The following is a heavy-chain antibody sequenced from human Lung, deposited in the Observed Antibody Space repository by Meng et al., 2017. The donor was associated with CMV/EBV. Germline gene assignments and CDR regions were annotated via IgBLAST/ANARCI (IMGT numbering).Heavy chain of an antibody. V-gene: IGHV3-48*03. J-gene: IGHJ6*02. D-gene: IGHD2-15*01. CDR2: ISTSGTTI. CDR3: ARSSGWLTPGGYGMDV. CDR1: GFTFSSYE. Sequence: GGSLRLXCAASGFTFSSYEMNWVRQAPGKGLEWVAYISTSGTTIYYADSVRGRFTISRDNAKNSLFLQMNSLRAEDTAVYYCARSSGWLTPGGYGMDVWGQGXTVTVSS.